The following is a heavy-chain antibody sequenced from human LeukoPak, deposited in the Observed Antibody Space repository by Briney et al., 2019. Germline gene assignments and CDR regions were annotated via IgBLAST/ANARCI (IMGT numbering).Heavy chain of an antibody. D-gene: IGHD4-23*01. Sequence: ASVKVSCKASGYTFTSYGISWVRQAPGQGLEWMGWISGYNGNTNYAQQKLQGRVTMTTDTSTSTAYMELRSLRSDDTAVYYCARGELRWSSLTWGHDGGAFDIWGQGTMVTVSS. J-gene: IGHJ3*02. V-gene: IGHV1-18*01. CDR3: ARGELRWSSLTWGHDGGAFDI. CDR1: GYTFTSYG. CDR2: ISGYNGNT.